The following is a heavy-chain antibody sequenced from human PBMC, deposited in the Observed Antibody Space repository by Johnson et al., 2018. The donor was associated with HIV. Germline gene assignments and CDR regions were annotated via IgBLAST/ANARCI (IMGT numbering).Heavy chain of an antibody. V-gene: IGHV3-23*04. CDR2: ISGSGGST. CDR1: GFTFSSYA. J-gene: IGHJ3*02. Sequence: EVQLVESGGGLAQPGGSLRLSCAASGFTFSSYAMHWVRQAPGKGLEWVSAISGSGGSTYYADSVKGRFTISRDSSKNTLYLQMNSLRVEDTAVYYCARAIDQGYSSGWSSDVYDIWGQGTMVIVSS. D-gene: IGHD6-19*01. CDR3: ARAIDQGYSSGWSSDVYDI.